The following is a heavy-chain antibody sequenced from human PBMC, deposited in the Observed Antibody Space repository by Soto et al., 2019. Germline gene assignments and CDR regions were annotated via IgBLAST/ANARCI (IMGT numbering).Heavy chain of an antibody. J-gene: IGHJ6*02. CDR2: IYHSGPT. Sequence: QVQLQESGPGLVKPSETLFLTCTVSGGSFSPYYWSWIRQPPGKGLEWIGYIYHSGPTNYNPSLKSRLTISVDTSKNQLSLKLTSMTAADTAVYYCARGGRYRYGLDVGPRDHGHRLL. CDR1: GGSFSPYY. CDR3: ARGGRYRYGLDV. D-gene: IGHD1-1*01. V-gene: IGHV4-59*01.